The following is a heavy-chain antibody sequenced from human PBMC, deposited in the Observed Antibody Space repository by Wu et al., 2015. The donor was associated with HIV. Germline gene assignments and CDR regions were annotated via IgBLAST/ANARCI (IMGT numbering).Heavy chain of an antibody. CDR1: GYTFTKYG. Sequence: QVQLVQSGGEVKKPGASVKVSCKSFGYTFTKYGITWVLQAPGQGLEWMGWISTDNGNTNYAQKLQGRVTLTRDTSISTAYMELSSLRPDDTAVFYCTRGPSTTAKEVGGYWLDPWGQGTLVTVSA. J-gene: IGHJ5*02. CDR3: TRGPSTTAKEVGGYWLDP. D-gene: IGHD3-16*01. V-gene: IGHV1-18*01. CDR2: ISTDNGNT.